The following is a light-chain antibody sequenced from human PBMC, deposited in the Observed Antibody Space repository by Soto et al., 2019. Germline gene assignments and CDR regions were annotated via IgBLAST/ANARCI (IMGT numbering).Light chain of an antibody. CDR3: LQDNNTPWT. V-gene: IGKV1-6*01. Sequence: AIQMTQSPSSLSASVGDRVTISCRASQSIGISLGWYQQKPGKAPKGLIYGSSNLQSGVPSRFSGSGSGSDFTLAISSLQPEDSATYYCLQDNNTPWTFGQGTMVDMK. CDR2: GSS. J-gene: IGKJ1*01. CDR1: QSIGIS.